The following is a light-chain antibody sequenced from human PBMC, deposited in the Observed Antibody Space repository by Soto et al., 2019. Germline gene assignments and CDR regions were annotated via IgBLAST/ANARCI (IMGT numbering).Light chain of an antibody. J-gene: IGKJ2*01. Sequence: DLQMTQSPSSLSAFVGDRVTITCRASQSISTSLNWYQQKPGMAPKLLIYATSNLQSGVPSRFSGTRSGAECTLTISSLQPDDFATYYCQQYYSTPYTFGQGTKVEIK. V-gene: IGKV1-39*01. CDR1: QSISTS. CDR2: ATS. CDR3: QQYYSTPYT.